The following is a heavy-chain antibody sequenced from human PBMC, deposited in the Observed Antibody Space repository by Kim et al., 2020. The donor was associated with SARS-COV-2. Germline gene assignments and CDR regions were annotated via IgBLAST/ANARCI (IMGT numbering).Heavy chain of an antibody. D-gene: IGHD5-18*01. V-gene: IGHV3-30*03. CDR1: GFPFNIFA. CDR3: ARDSYRYDS. Sequence: GGSLRLSCAASGFPFNIFAMHWVRQAPGKGLEWVSFISRDTIATYYADSVKGRFIVSRDDSTNMLYLQLNNLRDEDSAVYYCARDSYRYDSWGRGTLVTV. J-gene: IGHJ4*02. CDR2: ISRDTIAT.